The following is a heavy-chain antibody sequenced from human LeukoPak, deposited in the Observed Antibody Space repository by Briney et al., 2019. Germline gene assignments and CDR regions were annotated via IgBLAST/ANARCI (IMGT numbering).Heavy chain of an antibody. Sequence: ASVKVSCKASGCTFTGYYMHWVRQAPGQGLEWMGRINPNSGGTNYAQKFQGRVTMTRDTSISTAYMELSRLRSDDTAVYYCARLRGSYYRAFDYWGQGTLVTVSS. D-gene: IGHD1-26*01. CDR3: ARLRGSYYRAFDY. V-gene: IGHV1-2*06. CDR1: GCTFTGYY. J-gene: IGHJ4*02. CDR2: INPNSGGT.